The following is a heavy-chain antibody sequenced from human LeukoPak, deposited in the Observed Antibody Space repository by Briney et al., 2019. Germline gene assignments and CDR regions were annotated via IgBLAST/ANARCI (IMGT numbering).Heavy chain of an antibody. D-gene: IGHD6-13*01. J-gene: IGHJ5*02. V-gene: IGHV3-30*04. CDR2: ISYDGSNK. CDR3: ARDLGSSRRGGWFDP. CDR1: GFTFSNYE. Sequence: GGSLRLSCAASGFTFSNYEMNWVRQAPGKGLEWVAVISYDGSNKYYADSVKGRFTISGDNSKNTLYLQMNSLRAEDTAVYYCARDLGSSRRGGWFDPWGQGTLVTVAS.